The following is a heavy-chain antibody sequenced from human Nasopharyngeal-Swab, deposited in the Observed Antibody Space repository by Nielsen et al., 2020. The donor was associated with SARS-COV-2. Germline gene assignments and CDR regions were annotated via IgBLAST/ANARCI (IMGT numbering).Heavy chain of an antibody. J-gene: IGHJ4*02. CDR3: ASLLSITIFGDFDY. CDR2: ISSSSSYI. V-gene: IGHV3-21*01. Sequence: GEALTISCAASGFTFCSYSMNWVRQAPGKGLEWVSSISSSSSYIYYADSVKGRFTISRDNAKNSLYLQMNSLRAEDTAVYYCASLLSITIFGDFDYWGQGTLVTVSS. D-gene: IGHD3-3*01. CDR1: GFTFCSYS.